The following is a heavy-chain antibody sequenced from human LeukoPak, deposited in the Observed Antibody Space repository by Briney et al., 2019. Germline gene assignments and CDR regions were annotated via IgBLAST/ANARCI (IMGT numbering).Heavy chain of an antibody. CDR3: ARDQDYYGSGSYGPDH. D-gene: IGHD3-10*01. CDR1: GYSISSGYY. CDR2: SGST. Sequence: SETLSLTCTVSGYSISSGYYWGWIRQPPGKGLEWIGSGSTYYNPSLKSRVTISVDTSKNQFSLKLSSVTAADTAIYYCARDQDYYGSGSYGPDHWGQGTQVTVSS. J-gene: IGHJ4*02. V-gene: IGHV4-38-2*02.